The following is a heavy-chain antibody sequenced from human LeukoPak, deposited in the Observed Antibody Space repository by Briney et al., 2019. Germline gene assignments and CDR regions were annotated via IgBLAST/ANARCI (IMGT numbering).Heavy chain of an antibody. D-gene: IGHD3-22*01. V-gene: IGHV3-23*01. Sequence: GGSLRLSCVASGSTFSSYGMSWVRQAPGKGLEGVSYVSATGYTTSYADSVKGRFTISRDNAKNTVFLQMNSLRAEDTAVYYCAKGAVGKSESSGYPPHFDYWGQGTLVTVSS. J-gene: IGHJ4*02. CDR1: GSTFSSYG. CDR2: VSATGYTT. CDR3: AKGAVGKSESSGYPPHFDY.